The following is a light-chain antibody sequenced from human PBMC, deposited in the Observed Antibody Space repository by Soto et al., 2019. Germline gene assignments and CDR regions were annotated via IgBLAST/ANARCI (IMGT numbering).Light chain of an antibody. CDR3: RSYTCTIYSV. J-gene: IGLJ1*01. Sequence: QCALTQPASVSGSPGQSITISCTGTSSDVGGYNYVSWYQQHPGKAPKLMIYDVSNRPSGVSNRFSGSKSGNTASLTISGLQAEDDALFICRSYTCTIYSVF. CDR1: SSDVGGYNY. CDR2: DVS. V-gene: IGLV2-14*01.